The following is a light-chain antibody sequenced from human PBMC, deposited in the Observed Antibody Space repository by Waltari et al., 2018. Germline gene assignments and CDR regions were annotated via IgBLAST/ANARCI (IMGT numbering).Light chain of an antibody. Sequence: WYQHHPGKAPKLIIYDVRDRPSGVSNRFSGSKSGNTASLTISGLQAEDEAMYYCSSFTGSSFVLFGGGTMLTVL. J-gene: IGLJ2*01. V-gene: IGLV2-14*03. CDR3: SSFTGSSFVL. CDR2: DVR.